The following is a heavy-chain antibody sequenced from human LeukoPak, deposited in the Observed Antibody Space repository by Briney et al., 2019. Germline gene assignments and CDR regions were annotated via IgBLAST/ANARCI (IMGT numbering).Heavy chain of an antibody. V-gene: IGHV5-51*01. CDR2: IYPGDSDT. Sequence: GESLKISCKGSGYSFTTYWIAWVRQMPGKSLEWMGIIYPGDSDTRYSPSFQGQVTISADKSISTAYLQWSSLKASDTAMYYCARQQWLVSDYWGQGTLVTVSS. J-gene: IGHJ4*02. D-gene: IGHD6-19*01. CDR3: ARQQWLVSDY. CDR1: GYSFTTYW.